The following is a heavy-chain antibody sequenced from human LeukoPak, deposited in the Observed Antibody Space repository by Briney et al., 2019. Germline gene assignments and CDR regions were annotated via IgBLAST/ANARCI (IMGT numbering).Heavy chain of an antibody. CDR3: ASRRLEWGWNLHYYFDY. Sequence: PSETLSLTCTVSGGSISSYYWSWIRQPPGKGLEWIGYIYYSGSTNYNPSLKSRVTISVDTSKNQFSLKLSSVTAADTAVYYCASRRLEWGWNLHYYFDYWGQGTLVTVSS. CDR1: GGSISSYY. CDR2: IYYSGST. D-gene: IGHD2-15*01. J-gene: IGHJ4*02. V-gene: IGHV4-59*08.